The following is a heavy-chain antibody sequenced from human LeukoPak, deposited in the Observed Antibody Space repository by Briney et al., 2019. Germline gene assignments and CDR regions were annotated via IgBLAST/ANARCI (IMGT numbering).Heavy chain of an antibody. Sequence: PSETLSLTCTVSGGSISSYYWSWIRQPPGKGLEWIGYIYYSGSTNYNPSLKSRVTISVDTSKNQFSLKLSSVTAADTAVYYCARTAGSGSYSDFMPFDYWGQGTLVTVSS. CDR1: GGSISSYY. D-gene: IGHD3-10*01. J-gene: IGHJ4*02. V-gene: IGHV4-59*01. CDR2: IYYSGST. CDR3: ARTAGSGSYSDFMPFDY.